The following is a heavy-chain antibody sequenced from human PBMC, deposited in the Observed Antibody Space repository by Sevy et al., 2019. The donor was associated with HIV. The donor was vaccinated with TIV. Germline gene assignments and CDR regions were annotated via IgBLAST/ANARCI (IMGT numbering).Heavy chain of an antibody. CDR3: ARGPTSIVRGRTVYYGLDV. CDR2: VTVYNGNP. CDR1: GDTFTSYG. D-gene: IGHD1-26*01. V-gene: IGHV1-18*01. J-gene: IGHJ6*02. Sequence: SVKVSCKASGDTFTSYGISWVRQAPGQGLEWMGWVTVYNGNPNYALKFQDRLILTTDTSTSTAYMELRSLRSDDTAVYYCARGPTSIVRGRTVYYGLDVWGQGTTVTVSS.